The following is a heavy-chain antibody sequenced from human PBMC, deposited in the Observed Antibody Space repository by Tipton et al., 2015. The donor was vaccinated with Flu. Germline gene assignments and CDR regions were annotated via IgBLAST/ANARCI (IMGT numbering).Heavy chain of an antibody. J-gene: IGHJ2*01. CDR3: AKIGLIGNWYFDV. Sequence: SLRLSCAASGLTFSSYGMSWVRQAPGKGLEWVSSISAGATYIYYADSVKGRFTVSRDNSKNTLSLQMNSLRAEDTAVHYCAKIGLIGNWYFDVWGRGTLVTVSS. CDR2: ISAGATYI. V-gene: IGHV3-23*01. D-gene: IGHD1-26*01. CDR1: GLTFSSYG.